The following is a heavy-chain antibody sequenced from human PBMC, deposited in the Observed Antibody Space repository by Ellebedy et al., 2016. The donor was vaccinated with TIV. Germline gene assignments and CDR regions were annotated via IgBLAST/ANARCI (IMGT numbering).Heavy chain of an antibody. Sequence: SETLSLTCAVYGGPISSYYWSWIRQPAGKGLEWIGYIYYSGSTNYNPSLKSRVTISVDTSKNQFSLKLSSVTAADTAVYYCARGLYPFYGMDVWGQGTTVTVSS. D-gene: IGHD3-3*01. CDR2: IYYSGST. CDR1: GGPISSYY. CDR3: ARGLYPFYGMDV. J-gene: IGHJ6*02. V-gene: IGHV4-59*01.